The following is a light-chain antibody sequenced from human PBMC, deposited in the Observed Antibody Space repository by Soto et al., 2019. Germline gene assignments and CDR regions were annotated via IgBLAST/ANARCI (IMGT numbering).Light chain of an antibody. Sequence: DIQMTQSPPSLSASVGDRVTITCRASQSISSYLNWYQQKPGKAPKLLIYAASRLQSGVPTRFSGSGAGTDFSLTISSLQPEDSATYYCQQSYSPPPVTFGQGTRLEIK. CDR2: AAS. CDR3: QQSYSPPPVT. V-gene: IGKV1-39*01. CDR1: QSISSY. J-gene: IGKJ5*01.